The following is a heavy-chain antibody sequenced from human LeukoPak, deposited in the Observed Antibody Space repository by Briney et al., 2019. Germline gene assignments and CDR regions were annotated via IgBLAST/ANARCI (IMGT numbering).Heavy chain of an antibody. CDR1: GPTFSSFV. J-gene: IGHJ3*02. D-gene: IGHD1-26*01. CDR2: ISGSGGNT. V-gene: IGHV3-23*01. CDR3: AKRIVGAPYAFDI. Sequence: GGSLRLSCAASGPTFSSFVMGWVRQAPGKGLEWVSGISGSGGNTFYIGSVKGRFSISRDNSKSTLYLQMNSLRDEDTAIYYCAKRIVGAPYAFDIWGQGTMVTVSS.